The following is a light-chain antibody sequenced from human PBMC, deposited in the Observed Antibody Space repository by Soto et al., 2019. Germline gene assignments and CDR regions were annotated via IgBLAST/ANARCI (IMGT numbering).Light chain of an antibody. CDR1: QSVRNNY. J-gene: IGKJ1*01. CDR2: DVS. Sequence: EIVLTQSPVILSLSPGERATLSCRASQSVRNNYLAWYQKKPGQAPRLLIYDVSSRATDIPDRFSGSGYGTEFNLTISRMEPEDFEVYYCQQYGSSGTFGQGTKVDIK. CDR3: QQYGSSGT. V-gene: IGKV3-20*01.